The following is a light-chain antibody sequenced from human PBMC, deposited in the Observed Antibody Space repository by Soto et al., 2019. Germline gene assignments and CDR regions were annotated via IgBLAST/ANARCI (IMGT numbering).Light chain of an antibody. Sequence: DIQMTQSPSSLSASVGDRVTITCRASQSISSYLSWFQQKPGKAPELLIYAASRLQSGVPSRFSGSGSGTDFILTISSLQPEDFAIYYCQQSYSSKWTFGQGTKVEIK. CDR3: QQSYSSKWT. CDR2: AAS. J-gene: IGKJ1*01. CDR1: QSISSY. V-gene: IGKV1-39*01.